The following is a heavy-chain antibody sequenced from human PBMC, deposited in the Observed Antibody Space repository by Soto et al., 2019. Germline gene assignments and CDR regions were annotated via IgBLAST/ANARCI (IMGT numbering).Heavy chain of an antibody. Sequence: SETLSLTCTVPGGSISSGDYYWSWIRQPPGKGLEWIGYIYYSGSTYYNPSLKSRVTISVDTSKNQFSLKLSSVTAADTAVYYCARDGPIFGVAPNYYYGMDVWGQGTTVT. J-gene: IGHJ6*02. D-gene: IGHD3-3*01. CDR2: IYYSGST. V-gene: IGHV4-30-4*01. CDR3: ARDGPIFGVAPNYYYGMDV. CDR1: GGSISSGDYY.